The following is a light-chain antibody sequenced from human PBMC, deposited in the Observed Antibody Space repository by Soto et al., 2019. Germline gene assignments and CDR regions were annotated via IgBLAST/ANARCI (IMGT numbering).Light chain of an antibody. V-gene: IGLV2-14*01. Sequence: QSVLTQPASVSGSPGQSITISCTGTSSDVGGYNYVSWYQHHPGKAPKVIIYEVTNRPSGVSNRFSGSKSGDTASLTISGLQAEDEADYYCSSYTSSNTFVFGTGTKVTVL. CDR2: EVT. CDR1: SSDVGGYNY. CDR3: SSYTSSNTFV. J-gene: IGLJ1*01.